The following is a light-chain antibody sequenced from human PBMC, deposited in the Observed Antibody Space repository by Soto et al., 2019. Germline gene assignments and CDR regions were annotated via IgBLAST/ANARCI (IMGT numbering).Light chain of an antibody. CDR3: QQYNNWPT. Sequence: EIVLTQSPATLSVSRAPKLTLSRRASQSVSNNLAWYQHIPSQAPRLLIYGTSTRATGIPARFSGSGSGTEFTLTISSLQSEDFAVYYCQQYNNWPTFGQGTRLEIK. CDR1: QSVSNN. V-gene: IGKV3-15*01. J-gene: IGKJ5*01. CDR2: GTS.